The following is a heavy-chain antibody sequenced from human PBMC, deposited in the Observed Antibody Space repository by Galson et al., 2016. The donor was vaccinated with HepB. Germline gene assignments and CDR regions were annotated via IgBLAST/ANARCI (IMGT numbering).Heavy chain of an antibody. CDR3: ARQAYRTNDAFDI. J-gene: IGHJ3*02. CDR2: IYYSGST. D-gene: IGHD1-26*01. CDR1: GDSISSISHY. V-gene: IGHV4-39*01. Sequence: SETLSLTCNVSGDSISSISHYWGWIRQPPGKGLEWIGSIYYSGSTSHSPSLKSRVTISVDTSKNDFSLRLTSVTAADTAVYYCARQAYRTNDAFDIWGQGTMVTVSS.